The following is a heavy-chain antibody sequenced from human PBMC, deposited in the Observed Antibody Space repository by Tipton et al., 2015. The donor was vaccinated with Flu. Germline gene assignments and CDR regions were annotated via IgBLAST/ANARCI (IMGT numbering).Heavy chain of an antibody. CDR1: GGSISSYY. Sequence: TLSLTCTVSGGSISSYYWSWIRQPPGKGLEWIGRIYTSGSTNYNPSLKSRVTMSVDTSKNQFSLKLSSVTAADTAVYYCARDRGWGPRKYYDFWSGPNWFDPWGQGTLVTVSS. V-gene: IGHV4-4*07. J-gene: IGHJ5*02. D-gene: IGHD3-3*01. CDR3: ARDRGWGPRKYYDFWSGPNWFDP. CDR2: IYTSGST.